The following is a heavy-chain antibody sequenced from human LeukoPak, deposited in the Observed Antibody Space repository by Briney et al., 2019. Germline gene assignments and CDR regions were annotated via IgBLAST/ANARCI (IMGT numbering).Heavy chain of an antibody. V-gene: IGHV4-34*01. D-gene: IGHD2-2*01. Sequence: SETLSLTCAVYGGSFSGYYWSWIRQPPGKGLEWIGEINHSGSTNYNPSLTSRVTISVDTSKNQFSLKLSSVTAADTAVYYCARTHIVVVPAATDDAFDIWGQGTMVTVSS. CDR3: ARTHIVVVPAATDDAFDI. CDR2: INHSGST. J-gene: IGHJ3*02. CDR1: GGSFSGYY.